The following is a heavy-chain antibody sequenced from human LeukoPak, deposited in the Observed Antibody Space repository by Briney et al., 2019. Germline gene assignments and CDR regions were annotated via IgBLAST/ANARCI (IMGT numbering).Heavy chain of an antibody. CDR2: IYHSGST. Sequence: SGTLSLTCAVSGGSISSSNWWSWVRQPPGKGLEWIGEIYHSGSTNYNPSLKSRVTISVAKSKNQFSLKLSSVTAADTAVYYCARGGADYGYGKRESQDYWGQGTLVTVSS. D-gene: IGHD4-17*01. J-gene: IGHJ4*02. V-gene: IGHV4-4*02. CDR1: GGSISSSNW. CDR3: ARGGADYGYGKRESQDY.